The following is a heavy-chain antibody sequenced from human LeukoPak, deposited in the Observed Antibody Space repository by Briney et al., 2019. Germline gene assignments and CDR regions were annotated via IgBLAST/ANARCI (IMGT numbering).Heavy chain of an antibody. Sequence: PGGSLRLSCAASGFTFSSYSMNWVRQAPGKGLEWVSSISSSSSYMYYADSVKGRFTISRDNAKNSLYLQMNSLRAEDTAVYYCARGDYYDSSGYPRGKGFDYWGQGTLVTVSS. CDR3: ARGDYYDSSGYPRGKGFDY. CDR1: GFTFSSYS. D-gene: IGHD3-22*01. J-gene: IGHJ4*02. V-gene: IGHV3-21*01. CDR2: ISSSSSYM.